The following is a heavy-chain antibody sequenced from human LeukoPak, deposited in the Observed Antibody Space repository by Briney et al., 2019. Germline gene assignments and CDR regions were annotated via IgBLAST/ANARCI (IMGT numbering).Heavy chain of an antibody. CDR1: GGSISSSSYH. CDR3: ARLHDGEFDY. CDR2: LYYSGST. J-gene: IGHJ4*02. Sequence: KSSETLSLTCTVSGGSISSSSYHWGWIRQPPGKGLEWIGNLYYSGSTYYNPSLKSRVTISVDTSKNQFSLKLTSVTAADTAVYYCARLHDGEFDYWGQGTLVTVSS. D-gene: IGHD3-10*01. V-gene: IGHV4-39*01.